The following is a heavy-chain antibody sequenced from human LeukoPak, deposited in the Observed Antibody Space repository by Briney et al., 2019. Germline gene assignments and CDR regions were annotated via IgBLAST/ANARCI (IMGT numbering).Heavy chain of an antibody. CDR1: KLTFSSYW. V-gene: IGHV3-7*04. D-gene: IGHD2-2*01. CDR3: ARDPYTSFFGAFDI. Sequence: GGSLRLSCVASKLTFSSYWMTCVRQAPGKGLEWVANIKGDGSEEYYVDSVKGRFTISRDNAKNSLYLQMDSLRAEDTAVYYCARDPYTSFFGAFDIWGQGTMVTVSS. CDR2: IKGDGSEE. J-gene: IGHJ3*02.